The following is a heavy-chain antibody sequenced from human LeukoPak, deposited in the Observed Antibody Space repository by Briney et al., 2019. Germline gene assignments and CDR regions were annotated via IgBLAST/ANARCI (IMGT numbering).Heavy chain of an antibody. D-gene: IGHD4-17*01. CDR2: IYWNDDK. J-gene: IGHJ4*02. Sequence: ESGPTLVKPTQTLTLTCTFSGFSFSSSGVGVGWIRQPPGKALEWLALIYWNDDKRYSPSLKSRLTITKDTSKNQVVLTMSNMDPVDTATFYCAQFSRTPSFSMTAVTTFDYWGQGTLVTVSS. V-gene: IGHV2-5*01. CDR1: GFSFSSSGVG. CDR3: AQFSRTPSFSMTAVTTFDY.